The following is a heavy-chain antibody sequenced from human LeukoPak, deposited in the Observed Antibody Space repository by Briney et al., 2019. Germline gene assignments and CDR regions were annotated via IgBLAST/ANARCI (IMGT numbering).Heavy chain of an antibody. CDR3: AREDSSSWYVGFDY. V-gene: IGHV4-34*01. CDR1: GGSFSGCY. D-gene: IGHD6-13*01. CDR2: INHSGST. J-gene: IGHJ4*02. Sequence: SETLSLTCAVYGGSFSGCYWSWIRQPPGKGLEWIGEINHSGSTNYNPSLKSRVTISVDTSKNQFSLKLSSVTAADTAVYYCAREDSSSWYVGFDYWGQGTLVTVSS.